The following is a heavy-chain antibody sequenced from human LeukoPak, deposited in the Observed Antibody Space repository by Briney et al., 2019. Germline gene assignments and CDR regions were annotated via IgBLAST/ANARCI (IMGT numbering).Heavy chain of an antibody. Sequence: GASVKVSCKXSGYTFTSYDINWVRQATGQGLEWMGWMNPNSGNTGYSQKFQGRVTMTRNTSISTAYMELSSLRSEDTAVYYCARTDIVVVPAASDAFDIWGQGTMVTVSS. CDR2: MNPNSGNT. V-gene: IGHV1-8*01. D-gene: IGHD2-2*01. CDR3: ARTDIVVVPAASDAFDI. CDR1: GYTFTSYD. J-gene: IGHJ3*02.